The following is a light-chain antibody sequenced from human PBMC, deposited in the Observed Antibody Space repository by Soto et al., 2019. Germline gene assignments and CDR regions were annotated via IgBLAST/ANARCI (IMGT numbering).Light chain of an antibody. Sequence: QSALTQPASMSGSPGQSIAISCTGTSSDVGGYNYVSWYQQHPGKAPKLMISEVSNRPSGVSNRFSGSKSGNTASLTISGLQAEDEADYYCSSYTSSSTYVFGTGTKVTVL. CDR3: SSYTSSSTYV. CDR2: EVS. J-gene: IGLJ1*01. V-gene: IGLV2-14*01. CDR1: SSDVGGYNY.